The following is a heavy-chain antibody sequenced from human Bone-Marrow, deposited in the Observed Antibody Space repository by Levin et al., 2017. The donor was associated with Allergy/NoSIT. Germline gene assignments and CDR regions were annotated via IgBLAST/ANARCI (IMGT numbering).Heavy chain of an antibody. V-gene: IGHV1-69*13. CDR3: ARETSSGVVITQHYYFDC. CDR1: GGTLSSSV. CDR2: IIPMFGTA. J-gene: IGHJ4*02. Sequence: GASVKVSCKASGGTLSSSVISWVRQAPGQGLEWMGGIIPMFGTANYAENFQGRVTITADDSTSTAYMELSSLRSEDTAVYYCARETSSGVVITQHYYFDCWGQGTLVTVSS. D-gene: IGHD3-3*01.